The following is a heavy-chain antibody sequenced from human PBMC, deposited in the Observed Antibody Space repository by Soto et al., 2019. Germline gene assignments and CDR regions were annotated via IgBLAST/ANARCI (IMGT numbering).Heavy chain of an antibody. Sequence: GGSLRLSCAASGFTFSSYGMHWVRQAPGKGLEWVAVISYDGSNKYYADSVKGRFTISRDNSKNTLYLQMNSLRAEDTAVYYCAKGRRGTYYYYMDVWGKGTTVTVSS. J-gene: IGHJ6*03. CDR2: ISYDGSNK. CDR3: AKGRRGTYYYYMDV. V-gene: IGHV3-30*18. CDR1: GFTFSSYG. D-gene: IGHD6-25*01.